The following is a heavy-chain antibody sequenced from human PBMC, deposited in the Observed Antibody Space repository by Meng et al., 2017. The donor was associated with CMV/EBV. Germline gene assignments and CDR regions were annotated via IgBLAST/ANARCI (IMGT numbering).Heavy chain of an antibody. CDR2: IYYSGST. CDR1: GGSISSSSYY. CDR3: ARDYGDLRQDY. D-gene: IGHD4-17*01. J-gene: IGHJ4*02. V-gene: IGHV4-39*07. Sequence: QLQRQESGPGLVKPPETLSLTCTGSGGSISSSSYYWGWIRQPPGKGLEWIGSIYYSGSTYYNPSLKSRVTISVDTSKNQFSLKLSSVTAADTAVYYCARDYGDLRQDYWGQGTLVTVSS.